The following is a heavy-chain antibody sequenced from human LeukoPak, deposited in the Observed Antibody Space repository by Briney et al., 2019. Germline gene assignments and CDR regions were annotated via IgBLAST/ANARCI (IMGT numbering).Heavy chain of an antibody. V-gene: IGHV3-9*03. J-gene: IGHJ3*02. CDR3: AKGGTGTTGAFDI. Sequence: GGSLRLSCAAAGFTFDDYAKHWVRQAPGKGLEWVSGISWNSGSIGYADSVKGRFTISRDNAKNSLYLQMNSLRAEDMALYYCAKGGTGTTGAFDIWGQGTMVTVSS. CDR2: ISWNSGSI. D-gene: IGHD1-1*01. CDR1: GFTFDDYA.